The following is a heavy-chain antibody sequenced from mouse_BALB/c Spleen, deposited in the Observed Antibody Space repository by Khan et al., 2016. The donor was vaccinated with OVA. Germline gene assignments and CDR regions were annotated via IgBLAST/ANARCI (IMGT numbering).Heavy chain of an antibody. Sequence: QVQLQQSGAELARPGASVKMSCKTSGYTFPTYTLPWVNQSPGRSLEWIGNINPSIYYTYYNQKFKDQSILTADKSSHTAYMQLRSLTSEDSAVYYCARSGQLGLRGGFAYWGQGTLVTVYA. V-gene: IGHV1-4*01. CDR2: INPSIYYT. J-gene: IGHJ3*01. CDR1: GYTFPTYT. D-gene: IGHD3-2*01. CDR3: ARSGQLGLRGGFAY.